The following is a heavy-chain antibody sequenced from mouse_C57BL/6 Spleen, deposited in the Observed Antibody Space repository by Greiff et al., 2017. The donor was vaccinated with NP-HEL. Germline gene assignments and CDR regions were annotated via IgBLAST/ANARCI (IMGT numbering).Heavy chain of an antibody. CDR2: IDPEDGDT. CDR1: GFNIKDYY. CDR3: TTFWVYGSSYDAMDY. Sequence: EVQLQESGAELVRPGASVKLSCTASGFNIKDYYMHWVKQRPEQGLEWIGRIDPEDGDTEYAPKFQGKATRTADTSSNTAYLQLSSLTSEDTAVYYCTTFWVYGSSYDAMDYWGQGTSVTVSS. V-gene: IGHV14-1*01. D-gene: IGHD1-1*01. J-gene: IGHJ4*01.